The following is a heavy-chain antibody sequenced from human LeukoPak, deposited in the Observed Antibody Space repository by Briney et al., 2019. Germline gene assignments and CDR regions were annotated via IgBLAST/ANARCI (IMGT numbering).Heavy chain of an antibody. J-gene: IGHJ4*02. CDR3: ASGGDFWSGYYFSFDY. CDR2: IRYDGSNK. V-gene: IGHV3-30*02. D-gene: IGHD3-3*01. CDR1: GFTFSSYG. Sequence: GGSLRLSCAASGFTFSSYGMHWVRQAPGKGLEWVAFIRYDGSNKYYADSVKGRFTISRDNSKNTLYLQMNSLRAEDTAVYYCASGGDFWSGYYFSFDYWGQGTLVTVSS.